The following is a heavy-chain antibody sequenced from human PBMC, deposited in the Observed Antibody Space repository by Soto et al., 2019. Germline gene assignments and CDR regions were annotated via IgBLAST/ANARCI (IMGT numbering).Heavy chain of an antibody. Sequence: PGESLKISCEGSGYSFTGYWIGWVRQMPVKGLEWMGIIYPGDSDTRYSPSFQGQVTISVDKSISTAYLQWSSLKASDTAIYYCARHEDNTPYYYLGSHYTFGSYGMDVWGQGTTVTVSS. V-gene: IGHV5-51*01. D-gene: IGHD3-10*01. CDR1: GYSFTGYW. CDR3: ARHEDNTPYYYLGSHYTFGSYGMDV. CDR2: IYPGDSDT. J-gene: IGHJ6*02.